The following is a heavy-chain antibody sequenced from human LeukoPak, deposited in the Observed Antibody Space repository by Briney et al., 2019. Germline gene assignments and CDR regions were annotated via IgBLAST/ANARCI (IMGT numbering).Heavy chain of an antibody. Sequence: GGSLRLSCAATGFTFSNYAIHWGRQAPGKGLEWVAFISDDGSRQHYADSVKGRFTISRDNSKNTLNLQMNSLRAEDTAVYYCVKDRTGTYTLDYWGQGTLVTVPS. J-gene: IGHJ4*02. V-gene: IGHV3-30-3*01. D-gene: IGHD3-10*01. CDR1: GFTFSNYA. CDR2: ISDDGSRQ. CDR3: VKDRTGTYTLDY.